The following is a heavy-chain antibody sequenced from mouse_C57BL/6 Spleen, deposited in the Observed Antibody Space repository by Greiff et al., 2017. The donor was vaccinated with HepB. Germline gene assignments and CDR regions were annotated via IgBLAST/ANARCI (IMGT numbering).Heavy chain of an antibody. V-gene: IGHV1-64*01. D-gene: IGHD2-4*01. Sequence: QVQLQQSGAELVKPGASVKLSCKASGYTFTSYWMHWVKQRPGQGLEWIGMIHPNSGSTNYNEKFKSKATLTVDKSSSTAYMQLSSLQSEDSAVYYCARGRLYEYEGGDYYAMDYWGQGTSVTVSS. CDR2: IHPNSGST. CDR3: ARGRLYEYEGGDYYAMDY. J-gene: IGHJ4*01. CDR1: GYTFTSYW.